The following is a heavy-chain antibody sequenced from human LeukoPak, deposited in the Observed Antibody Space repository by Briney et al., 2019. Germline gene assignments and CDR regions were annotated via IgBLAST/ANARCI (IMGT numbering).Heavy chain of an antibody. D-gene: IGHD1-26*01. CDR1: GGSFSGYY. CDR2: INHSGST. CDR3: ARRSRSGSGAAFDI. Sequence: SETLSLTCAVYGGSFSGYYWSWIRQPPGKGLEWIGEINHSGSTNYNPSLKSRVTISVDTSKNQFSLKLSSVTAADTAVYYCARRSRSGSGAAFDIWGQGTMVTVSS. V-gene: IGHV4-34*01. J-gene: IGHJ3*02.